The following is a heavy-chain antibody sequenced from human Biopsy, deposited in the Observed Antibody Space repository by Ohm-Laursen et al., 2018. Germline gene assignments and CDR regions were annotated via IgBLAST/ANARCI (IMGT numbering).Heavy chain of an antibody. CDR2: ILFSGDT. CDR3: ASLGRYCSGENCYGIDY. D-gene: IGHD2-15*01. J-gene: IGHJ4*02. CDR1: DNSINKYY. Sequence: SETLSLTCTVTDNSINKYYWSWLRQPAGKGLEYIGRILFSGDTNPDYNPSLKSRVTMSADTSKNQFSLRLSSVTAADTAVYYCASLGRYCSGENCYGIDYWGQGTLVTVSS. V-gene: IGHV4-4*07.